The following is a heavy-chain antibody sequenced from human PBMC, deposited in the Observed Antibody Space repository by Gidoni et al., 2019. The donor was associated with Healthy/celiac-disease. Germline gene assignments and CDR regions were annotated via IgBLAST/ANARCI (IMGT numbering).Heavy chain of an antibody. V-gene: IGHV4-61*01. CDR1: GRSVSSGSYY. D-gene: IGHD1-26*01. J-gene: IGHJ4*02. Sequence: QVQLQESGPGLVKPSETLSLTCTVSGRSVSSGSYYWSWIRQPPGKGLEWIGYIYYSVSTNYNPSLKSRVTISVDTSKNQFSLKLSSVTAADTAVYYCARVSGSYRTDYWGQGTLVTVSS. CDR3: ARVSGSYRTDY. CDR2: IYYSVST.